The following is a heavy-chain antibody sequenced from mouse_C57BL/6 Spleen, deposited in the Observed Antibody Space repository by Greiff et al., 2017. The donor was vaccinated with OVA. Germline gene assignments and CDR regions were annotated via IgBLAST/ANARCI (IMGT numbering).Heavy chain of an antibody. CDR3: ARGRDYDGYFDY. Sequence: QVQLKQSGAELARPGASVKLSCKASGYTFTSYGISWVKQRTGQGLEWIGEIYPRSGNTYYNEKFKGKATLTADKSSSTAYMELRSLTSEDSAVYFCARGRDYDGYFDYWGQGTTLTVSS. V-gene: IGHV1-81*01. CDR1: GYTFTSYG. CDR2: IYPRSGNT. D-gene: IGHD2-4*01. J-gene: IGHJ2*01.